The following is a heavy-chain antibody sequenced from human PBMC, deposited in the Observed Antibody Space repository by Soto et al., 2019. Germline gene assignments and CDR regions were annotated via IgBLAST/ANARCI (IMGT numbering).Heavy chain of an antibody. J-gene: IGHJ3*02. CDR3: ARDATYYDSSGYYYPTNDAFDI. Sequence: QVQLVQSGAEVKKPGSSVKVSCKASGGTFSSYAISWVRQAPGQGLEWMGGIIPIFGTANYAQKFQGRVTITADESTSTAYMELSSLRSEDTAVYYCARDATYYDSSGYYYPTNDAFDIWGQGTMVTVSS. CDR2: IIPIFGTA. V-gene: IGHV1-69*12. CDR1: GGTFSSYA. D-gene: IGHD3-22*01.